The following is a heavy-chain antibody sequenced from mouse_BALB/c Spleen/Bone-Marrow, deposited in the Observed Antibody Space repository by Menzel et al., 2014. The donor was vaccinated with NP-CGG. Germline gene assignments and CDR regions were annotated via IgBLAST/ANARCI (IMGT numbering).Heavy chain of an antibody. V-gene: IGHV5-9-2*01. D-gene: IGHD2-4*01. Sequence: EVMLVESGGGLVKSGGSLKLSCAASGFTFSNYGMSWVRQTPEKRLEWVATISGGGSYTFYSDSVKGRFTISRDNAKNNLYLQLSRLRSEDTALYYCARHAYYDQTEVSFVYWGQGTLVTVSA. CDR3: ARHAYYDQTEVSFVY. CDR1: GFTFSNYG. J-gene: IGHJ3*01. CDR2: ISGGGSYT.